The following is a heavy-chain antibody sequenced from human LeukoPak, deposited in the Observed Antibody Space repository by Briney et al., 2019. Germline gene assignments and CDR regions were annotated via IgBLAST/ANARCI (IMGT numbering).Heavy chain of an antibody. V-gene: IGHV3-9*01. D-gene: IGHD3-22*01. CDR2: ISWNSGSI. J-gene: IGHJ4*02. Sequence: GGSLRLSCAASGFTFSSYAMSWVRQAPGKGLEWVSGISWNSGSIGYADSVKGRFTISRDNAKNSLYLQMNSLRAEDTALYYCAKSYDSSGYYYGGGFDYWGQGTLVTVSS. CDR3: AKSYDSSGYYYGGGFDY. CDR1: GFTFSSYA.